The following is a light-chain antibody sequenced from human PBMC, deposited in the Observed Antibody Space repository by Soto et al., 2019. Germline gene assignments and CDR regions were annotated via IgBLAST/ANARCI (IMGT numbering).Light chain of an antibody. CDR3: SSYTSSSTHV. CDR2: DVS. V-gene: IGLV2-14*03. Sequence: QSALTQPASVSGSPGQSITISCTGTRSDLGGYNYVSWFQHHPGKAPKLLIYDVSSRPSGVSDRFSSSKSGNTASLTISGLQAEDEADYYCSSYTSSSTHVFGGGTKLTVL. CDR1: RSDLGGYNY. J-gene: IGLJ2*01.